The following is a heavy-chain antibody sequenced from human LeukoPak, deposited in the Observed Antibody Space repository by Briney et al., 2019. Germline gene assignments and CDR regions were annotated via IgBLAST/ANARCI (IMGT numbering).Heavy chain of an antibody. CDR3: ARAYYYGSGIDP. D-gene: IGHD3-10*01. CDR2: INHSGST. Sequence: PSETLSPTCAVYGGSFSGYYWSWIRQPPGKGLEWIGEINHSGSTNYNPSPKSRVTISVDTSKNQFSLKLSSVTAADTAVYYCARAYYYGSGIDPWGQGTLVTVSS. V-gene: IGHV4-34*01. J-gene: IGHJ5*02. CDR1: GGSFSGYY.